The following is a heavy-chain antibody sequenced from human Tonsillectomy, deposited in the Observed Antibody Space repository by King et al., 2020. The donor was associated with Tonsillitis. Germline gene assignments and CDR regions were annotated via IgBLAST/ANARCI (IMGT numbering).Heavy chain of an antibody. CDR3: AKDRAASVCGSDSGLDY. CDR2: NSGSAAGI. J-gene: IGHJ4*02. Sequence: VQLVESGGGLVQPGGSLRLSCAASGFTFSIYPMSWVRQAPGKGLEWVSDNSGSAAGIYYADSVKGRFTISRDNSKNTLYLQMNSLRADDTAVYYCAKDRAASVCGSDSGLDYWGQGTLVTVSS. V-gene: IGHV3-23*04. D-gene: IGHD5/OR15-5a*01. CDR1: GFTFSIYP.